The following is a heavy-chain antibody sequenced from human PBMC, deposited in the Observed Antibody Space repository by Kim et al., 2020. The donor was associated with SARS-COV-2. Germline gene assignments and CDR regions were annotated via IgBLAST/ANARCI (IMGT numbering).Heavy chain of an antibody. CDR1: GGSISSYY. Sequence: SETLSLTCTVSGGSISSYYWSWIRQPAGKGLEWIGRIYTSGSTNYNPSLKSRVTMSVDTSKNQFSLKLSSVTAADTAVYYCARGRGRMGADDAFDIWGQGTMVTVSS. CDR2: IYTSGST. V-gene: IGHV4-4*07. CDR3: ARGRGRMGADDAFDI. D-gene: IGHD1-26*01. J-gene: IGHJ3*02.